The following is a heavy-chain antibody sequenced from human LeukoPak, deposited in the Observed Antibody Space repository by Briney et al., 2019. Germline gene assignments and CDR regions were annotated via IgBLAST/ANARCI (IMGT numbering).Heavy chain of an antibody. J-gene: IGHJ4*02. V-gene: IGHV3-48*01. CDR3: ARDQDYGSGGD. D-gene: IGHD3-10*01. CDR1: GFTFSSYS. CDR2: ISSSGSTV. Sequence: GGSLRLSCAASGFTFSSYSMNWVRQAPGKGLEWVSYISSSGSTVYYADSVKGRFTISRDNAKNSLYLQMNSLRAEDTAVYYCARDQDYGSGGDWGQGTLVTVSS.